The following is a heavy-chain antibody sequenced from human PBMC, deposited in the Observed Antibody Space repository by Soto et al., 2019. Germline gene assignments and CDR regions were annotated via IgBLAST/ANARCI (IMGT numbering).Heavy chain of an antibody. D-gene: IGHD6-13*01. V-gene: IGHV1-18*01. CDR3: ARVPSSSWYVDYYYYYGMDV. CDR1: WYTFTSYG. J-gene: IGHJ6*02. CDR2: ISAYNGNT. Sequence: SVKVSFKAAWYTFTSYGISWGRQAPGQGLEWMGWISAYNGNTNYAQKRQGRVTMTTDTSTSTAYMELRSLRSDDTAVYYCARVPSSSWYVDYYYYYGMDVWGHGTTVSVSS.